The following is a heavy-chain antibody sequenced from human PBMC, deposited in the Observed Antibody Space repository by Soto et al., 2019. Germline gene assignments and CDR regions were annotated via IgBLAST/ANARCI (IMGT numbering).Heavy chain of an antibody. D-gene: IGHD3-22*01. CDR1: GGSVSSGSYY. CDR2: IYYYSGRT. V-gene: IGHV4-61*01. Sequence: PSETLSLTCTVSGGSVSSGSYYWSWIRQPPGKGLEWIGYIYYYSGRTNYNPSLKSRVTISVDTSKNQFSLKLSSVTAADTAVYYCARSSGGRSYYYDSSGPFDYWGQGTLVTVSS. J-gene: IGHJ4*02. CDR3: ARSSGGRSYYYDSSGPFDY.